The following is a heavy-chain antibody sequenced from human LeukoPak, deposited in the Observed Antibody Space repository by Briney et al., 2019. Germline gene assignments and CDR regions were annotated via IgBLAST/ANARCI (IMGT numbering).Heavy chain of an antibody. V-gene: IGHV1-46*01. CDR3: ARGYQPYGGNLGDAFDI. D-gene: IGHD4-23*01. CDR2: INPSGGST. J-gene: IGHJ3*02. Sequence: ASVKVSCKASGYTFTSYYMHWVRQAPGQGLEWMGIINPSGGSTSYAQKFQGRVTMTRDTSTSTVYMELSSLRSEDTAVYYCARGYQPYGGNLGDAFDIWGQGTMVTVSS. CDR1: GYTFTSYY.